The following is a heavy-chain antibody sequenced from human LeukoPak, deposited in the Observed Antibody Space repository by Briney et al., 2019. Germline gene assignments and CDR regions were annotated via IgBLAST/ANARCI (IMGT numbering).Heavy chain of an antibody. CDR1: GASVTNRSYY. D-gene: IGHD6-19*01. CDR2: VQNRGST. J-gene: IGHJ4*02. V-gene: IGHV4-61*02. Sequence: SETLSLTCTVAGASVTNRSYYWSWIRQPAGKGLEWIGRVQNRGSTSYSPSLKSRVTMSIDTSKNQFSLRLSSVTAADTAVYYCATGPGISVVGMDYWGLGTLVTVSS. CDR3: ATGPGISVVGMDY.